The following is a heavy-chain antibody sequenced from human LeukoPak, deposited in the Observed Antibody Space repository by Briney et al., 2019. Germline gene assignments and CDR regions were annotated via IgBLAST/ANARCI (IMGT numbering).Heavy chain of an antibody. CDR3: ARDGVVPAAMAY. CDR2: IYYSGST. Sequence: PSETLSLTCTVSGGSISSYYWSWIRQPPGKGLEWIGYIYYSGSTNYNPSLKSRVTISVDTSKNQFSLKLSSVTAADTAVYYCARDGVVPAAMAYWGQGTLVTVSS. CDR1: GGSISSYY. J-gene: IGHJ4*02. D-gene: IGHD2-2*01. V-gene: IGHV4-59*12.